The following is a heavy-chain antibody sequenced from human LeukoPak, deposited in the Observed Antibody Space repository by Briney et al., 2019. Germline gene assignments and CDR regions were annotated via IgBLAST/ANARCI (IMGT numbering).Heavy chain of an antibody. D-gene: IGHD4-17*01. J-gene: IGHJ4*02. CDR2: ISSSGSTI. CDR3: ARAHDYGDYYFDY. V-gene: IGHV3-11*04. Sequence: PGGSLRLSCAASGFTFSDYYMSWIRQAPGKGLEWVSYISSSGSTIYYADSVKGRFTISRDNAKNSLYLQMNSLRAEDTAVYYCARAHDYGDYYFDYWGQGTLVTVSS. CDR1: GFTFSDYY.